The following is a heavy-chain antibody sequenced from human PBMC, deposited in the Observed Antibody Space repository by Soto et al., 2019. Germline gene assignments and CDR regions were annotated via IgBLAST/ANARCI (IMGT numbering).Heavy chain of an antibody. J-gene: IGHJ4*02. V-gene: IGHV1-18*01. D-gene: IGHD3-22*01. Sequence: QVQLVQSGAELKKPGASVKVSCKASGYTFTIYGISWVRQAPGQGLEWMGWISADNGNTNYAQKLQGRVTMTTDTSKNTAYKELRSLRSDDTAVYYCARAGMIRERGVDYWGQGTLVTVPS. CDR1: GYTFTIYG. CDR3: ARAGMIRERGVDY. CDR2: ISADNGNT.